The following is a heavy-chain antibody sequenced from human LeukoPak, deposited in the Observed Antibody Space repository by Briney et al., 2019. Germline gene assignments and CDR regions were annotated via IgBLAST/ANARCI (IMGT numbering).Heavy chain of an antibody. CDR1: GFSFRSYE. V-gene: IGHV3-48*03. J-gene: IGHJ4*02. D-gene: IGHD7-27*01. Sequence: PGGSLRLSCAASGFSFRSYEMSWVRQAPGKGLDWVSHITNSGSTIYYADSVKGRFTISRDNAKNSLYLQMNSLRAEDTGVYYCAVTGGIDHWGQGTLVTVSS. CDR3: AVTGGIDH. CDR2: ITNSGSTI.